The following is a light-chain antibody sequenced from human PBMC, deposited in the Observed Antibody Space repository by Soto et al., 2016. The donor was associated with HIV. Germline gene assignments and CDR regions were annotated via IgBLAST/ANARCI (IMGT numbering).Light chain of an antibody. Sequence: DIQMTQSPSTLSASVGDRVTITCRASQSISNWLAWYQQKPGKAPNLLIYKASNLESGVPSRFSGSGSGREFTLTISSLQPDDFATYYCQQYNSYTWTFGQGTKVEIK. V-gene: IGKV1-5*03. J-gene: IGKJ1*01. CDR2: KAS. CDR3: QQYNSYTWT. CDR1: QSISNW.